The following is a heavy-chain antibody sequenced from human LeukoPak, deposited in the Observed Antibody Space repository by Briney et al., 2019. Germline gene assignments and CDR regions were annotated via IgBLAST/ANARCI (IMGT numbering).Heavy chain of an antibody. Sequence: SVKASCKASGGTFSSYAISWVRQAPGQGLEWMGGIIPIFGTANYAQKFQGRVTITADESTSTAYMELSSLRSEDTAVYYCASPRHYDILTGYQYYYYMDVWGKGTTVTISS. CDR1: GGTFSSYA. D-gene: IGHD3-9*01. J-gene: IGHJ6*03. CDR3: ASPRHYDILTGYQYYYYMDV. V-gene: IGHV1-69*13. CDR2: IIPIFGTA.